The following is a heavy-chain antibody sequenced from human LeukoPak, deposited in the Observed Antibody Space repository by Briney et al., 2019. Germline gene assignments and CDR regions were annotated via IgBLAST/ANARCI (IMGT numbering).Heavy chain of an antibody. Sequence: ASVKVSCKASGGTFSSYAISWVRQAPGQRLEWMGWINAGNGNTKYSQKFQGRVTMTEDTSTDTAYMELSSLRSEDTAVYYCATSGGYCSGGSCYNYWGQGTLVTVSS. CDR1: GGTFSSYA. CDR3: ATSGGYCSGGSCYNY. CDR2: INAGNGNT. D-gene: IGHD2-15*01. V-gene: IGHV1-3*01. J-gene: IGHJ4*02.